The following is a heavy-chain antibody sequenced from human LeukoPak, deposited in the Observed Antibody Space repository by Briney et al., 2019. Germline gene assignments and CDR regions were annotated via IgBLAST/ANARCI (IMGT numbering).Heavy chain of an antibody. Sequence: GGSLRLSCAASGFTFSSYWMSWVRQAPGKGLEWVANIKQDGSEKYYVDSVKGRFTISRDNAKNSLYLQMNTLRAEDTAVYYCAKGDGSGYLFDYWGQGTLVTVSS. CDR2: IKQDGSEK. J-gene: IGHJ4*02. V-gene: IGHV3-7*03. CDR1: GFTFSSYW. D-gene: IGHD3-10*01. CDR3: AKGDGSGYLFDY.